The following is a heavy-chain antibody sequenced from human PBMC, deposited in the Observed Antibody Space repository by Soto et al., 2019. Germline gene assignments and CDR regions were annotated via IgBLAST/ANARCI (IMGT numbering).Heavy chain of an antibody. Sequence: PGGSLRLSCAASGFTFSSYEMNWVRQAPGKGLEWVSYISSSGSTIYYADSVKGRFTISRDNAKSSLYLQMNSLRAEDTAVYYCPRTIGVDWFDHWGQGTLVTVSS. D-gene: IGHD2-15*01. J-gene: IGHJ5*02. CDR3: PRTIGVDWFDH. V-gene: IGHV3-48*03. CDR1: GFTFSSYE. CDR2: ISSSGSTI.